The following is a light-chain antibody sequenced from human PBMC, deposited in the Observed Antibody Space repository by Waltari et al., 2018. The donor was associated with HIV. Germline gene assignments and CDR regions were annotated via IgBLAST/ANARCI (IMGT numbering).Light chain of an antibody. CDR3: SSYASNTYVV. CDR1: NSDIGGYTY. V-gene: IGLV2-14*01. J-gene: IGLJ2*01. Sequence: QSALPQPASVSGSPGRSITIPCTGTNSDIGGYTYVSWYQQHPGRAPKLILYDVTTRPSGVSDRFSGSKSGNTASLTISGLLAEDEADYYCSSYASNTYVVFGGGTKLTVL. CDR2: DVT.